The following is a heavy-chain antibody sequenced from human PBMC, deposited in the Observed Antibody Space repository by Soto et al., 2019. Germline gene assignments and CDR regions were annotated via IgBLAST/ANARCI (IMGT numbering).Heavy chain of an antibody. CDR3: ASGWLRGFADY. CDR1: GFTFSSYW. D-gene: IGHD5-12*01. CDR2: IKQDGSEK. V-gene: IGHV3-7*03. J-gene: IGHJ4*02. Sequence: PGGSLRLSCAASGFTFSSYWMSWVRQAPGKGLEWVANIKQDGSEKYYVDSVKGRFTISRDNAKNSLYLQMNSLRAEDTAVYYCASGWLRGFADYWGQGTLVTVSS.